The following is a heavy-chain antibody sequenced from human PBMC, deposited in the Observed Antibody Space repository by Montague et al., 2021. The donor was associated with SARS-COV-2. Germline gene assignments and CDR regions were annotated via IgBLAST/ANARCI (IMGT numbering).Heavy chain of an antibody. CDR3: ARDGSLRFEILIGPRHYYCGMDV. Sequence: SETLSLTCVVSGDSISTDNWWTWVRLPPGKGLEWIGSIYYSGSTYYNPSLKSRVTISVDTSKNQFSLKLSSVTAADTAVYYCARDGSLRFEILIGPRHYYCGMDVWGQGTTVTVSS. D-gene: IGHD3-9*01. J-gene: IGHJ6*02. CDR1: GDSISTDNW. V-gene: IGHV4-4*02. CDR2: IYYSGST.